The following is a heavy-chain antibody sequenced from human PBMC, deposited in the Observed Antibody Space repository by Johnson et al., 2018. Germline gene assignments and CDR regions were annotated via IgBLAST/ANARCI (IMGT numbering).Heavy chain of an antibody. CDR3: ARDFTIFGVAVQEDGMDA. V-gene: IGHV3-7*01. CDR2: IKKDGSEK. Sequence: EVQLVESGGGLVQPGGSLRLSCVASGFMFRNYWMSWVRQAPGKGLEWVANIKKDGSEKYYVDSVKGRFTISRDNAQNSLFLQMNSLRAEDTAVYYCARDFTIFGVAVQEDGMDAWGQGNTVIVS. D-gene: IGHD3-3*01. CDR1: GFMFRNYW. J-gene: IGHJ6*02.